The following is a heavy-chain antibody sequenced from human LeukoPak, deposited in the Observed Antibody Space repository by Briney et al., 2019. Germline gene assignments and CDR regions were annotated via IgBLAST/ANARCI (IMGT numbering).Heavy chain of an antibody. D-gene: IGHD3/OR15-3a*01. CDR2: ISGGGGST. Sequence: GGSLRLSCAASGFTFDDYAMHWVRQAPGKGLEWVSLISGGGGSTYYADSVKGRFTISRDNSKNSLYLQMNSLRTGDTALYYCAKDWTPGYWGQGTLVTVSS. CDR3: AKDWTPGY. V-gene: IGHV3-43*02. J-gene: IGHJ4*02. CDR1: GFTFDDYA.